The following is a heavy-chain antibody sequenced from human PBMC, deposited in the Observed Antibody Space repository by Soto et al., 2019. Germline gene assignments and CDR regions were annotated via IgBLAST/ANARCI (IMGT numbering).Heavy chain of an antibody. Sequence: GGSLRLSCAASGFTFSSYAMSWVRQAPGKGLEWVSAISGSGGSTYYADSVKGRFTISRDNSKNTLYLQMNSLRAEDTAVYYCAKAGYYGSGSYRNWFDPWGQGTLVTVSS. CDR1: GFTFSSYA. CDR3: AKAGYYGSGSYRNWFDP. D-gene: IGHD3-10*01. V-gene: IGHV3-23*01. CDR2: ISGSGGST. J-gene: IGHJ5*02.